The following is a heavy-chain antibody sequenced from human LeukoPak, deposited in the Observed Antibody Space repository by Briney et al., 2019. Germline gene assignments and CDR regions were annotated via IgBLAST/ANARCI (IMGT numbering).Heavy chain of an antibody. Sequence: SETLSLTCAVYGGSFNAYYWTWIRQPPGKGLEWIGEINHAGDANYNPSLKSRVTMSVDTSKNQFSLKLSSVTAADTAVYYCARVGAVAGQIDYWGQGTLVTVSS. CDR3: ARVGAVAGQIDY. J-gene: IGHJ4*02. CDR1: GGSFNAYY. D-gene: IGHD6-19*01. V-gene: IGHV4-34*01. CDR2: INHAGDA.